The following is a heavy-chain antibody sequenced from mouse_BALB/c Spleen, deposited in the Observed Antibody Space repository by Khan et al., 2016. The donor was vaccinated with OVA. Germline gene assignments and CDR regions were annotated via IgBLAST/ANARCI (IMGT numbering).Heavy chain of an antibody. V-gene: IGHV3-2*02. D-gene: IGHD1-1*01. CDR1: GYSITSNYA. Sequence: EVQLQESGPGLVKPSQSLSLTCTVTGYSITSNYAWNWIRQFPGNKLEWMGYISYSGSTNYNPSLKSRISIPRDTSKNQFFLQLNSVTTEDPATYYCARGNYYGYAMDYWGQGTSITVSS. CDR3: ARGNYYGYAMDY. CDR2: ISYSGST. J-gene: IGHJ4*01.